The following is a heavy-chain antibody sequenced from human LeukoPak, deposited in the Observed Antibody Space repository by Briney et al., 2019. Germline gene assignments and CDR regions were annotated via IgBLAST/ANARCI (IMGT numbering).Heavy chain of an antibody. Sequence: ASVKVSCKASGYTFTSYGISWVRQAPGQGLEWMGWISDYNGNTNYAQKLQGRVTITTHTSTSTAYMELRSLRSDDTAVYYCARGPHYYGSESYPEDYWGQGTLVTVSS. V-gene: IGHV1-18*04. CDR3: ARGPHYYGSESYPEDY. J-gene: IGHJ4*02. CDR2: ISDYNGNT. D-gene: IGHD3-10*01. CDR1: GYTFTSYG.